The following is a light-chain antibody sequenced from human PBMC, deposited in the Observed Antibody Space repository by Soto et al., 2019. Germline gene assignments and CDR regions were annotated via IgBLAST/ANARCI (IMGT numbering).Light chain of an antibody. V-gene: IGLV1-47*01. Sequence: QSVVTQPPSASGTPGQRVTISCSGSSSNIGSHYVYWYQQLPGTAPKLLIYRNNQRPSGVPDRFSGSKSGTSASLAISGLRSEDEADYYCATWDDSLSGRYWVFGGGTQLAVL. CDR1: SSNIGSHY. CDR3: ATWDDSLSGRYWV. CDR2: RNN. J-gene: IGLJ3*02.